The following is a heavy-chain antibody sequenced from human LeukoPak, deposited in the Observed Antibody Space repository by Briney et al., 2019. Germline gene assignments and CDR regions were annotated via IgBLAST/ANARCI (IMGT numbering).Heavy chain of an antibody. Sequence: GGSLRLSFAASGFTFSSYNMNWVRQAPGKGLEWVSSVTSSSSSYTYYADSVKGRFTISRDNSKNSLYLQMNSLRAEDTAVYYCARGIMGSSWYYFDYWGQGTLVTVSS. J-gene: IGHJ4*02. V-gene: IGHV3-21*01. CDR1: GFTFSSYN. CDR3: ARGIMGSSWYYFDY. D-gene: IGHD6-13*01. CDR2: VTSSSSSYT.